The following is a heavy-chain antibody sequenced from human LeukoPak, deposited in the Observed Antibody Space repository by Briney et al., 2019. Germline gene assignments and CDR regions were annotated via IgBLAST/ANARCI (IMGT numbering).Heavy chain of an antibody. D-gene: IGHD5-18*01. CDR3: ARDQRGYSYVSGDY. J-gene: IGHJ4*02. Sequence: GGSLRLSCVASGFTFSNYAMHWVRQAPGKGLEWVAVVSYDGSNKYYADSMKGRFTISRDNAKNTLFLQMNSLRPEDTAVYYCARDQRGYSYVSGDYWGQGTLVTVSS. V-gene: IGHV3-30*04. CDR1: GFTFSNYA. CDR2: VSYDGSNK.